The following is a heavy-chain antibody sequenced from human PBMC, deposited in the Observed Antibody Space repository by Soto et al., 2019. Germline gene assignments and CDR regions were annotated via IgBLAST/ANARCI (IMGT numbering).Heavy chain of an antibody. CDR2: IYSGGST. CDR3: ARQGMGSSSFRHLYYYYYMDV. Sequence: EVQLVESGGGLVQPGGSLRLSCAASGFTVSSNYMSWVRQAPGKGLEWVSVIYSGGSTYYADSVKGRFTISRDNSKNTLYLQMNSLRAEDTAVYYCARQGMGSSSFRHLYYYYYMDVWGKGTTVTVSS. CDR1: GFTVSSNY. D-gene: IGHD6-6*01. V-gene: IGHV3-66*04. J-gene: IGHJ6*03.